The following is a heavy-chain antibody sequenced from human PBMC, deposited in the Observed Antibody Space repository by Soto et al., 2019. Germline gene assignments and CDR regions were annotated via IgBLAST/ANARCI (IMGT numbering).Heavy chain of an antibody. Sequence: SETLSLTCTVSGGSISDSDYYWAWLRQPPGKGLEWLGTIYRTGTAYYNPSLKSRVTLSVDTSKNQFFLNLNSVSAADTAIYFCADMRGQWLPRDWGQGTLVTVSS. CDR3: ADMRGQWLPRD. D-gene: IGHD6-19*01. CDR2: IYRTGTA. CDR1: GGSISDSDYY. V-gene: IGHV4-39*01. J-gene: IGHJ4*02.